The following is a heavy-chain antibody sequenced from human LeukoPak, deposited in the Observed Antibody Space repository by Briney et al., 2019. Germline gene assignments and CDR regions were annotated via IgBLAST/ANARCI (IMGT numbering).Heavy chain of an antibody. Sequence: GASVKVSCNASGYTFTSYDINWVRQATGQGLEWMGLMNPNSDNTGYGQKFQGRVTMTTDTSTSTVYMELRSPKAEDTDVYSRAKDRWGGTGRDPYYFDYWGQGTLVTVSS. CDR3: AKDRWGGTGRDPYYFDY. J-gene: IGHJ4*02. CDR1: GYTFTSYD. D-gene: IGHD3-16*01. V-gene: IGHV1-8*01. CDR2: MNPNSDNT.